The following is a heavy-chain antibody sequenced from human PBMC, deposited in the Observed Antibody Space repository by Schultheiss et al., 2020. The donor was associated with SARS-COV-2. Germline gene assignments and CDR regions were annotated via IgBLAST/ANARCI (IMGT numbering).Heavy chain of an antibody. CDR2: IKSKTDGGTT. J-gene: IGHJ6*02. V-gene: IGHV3-15*01. CDR3: TRREGGYGSTFGHGMDV. Sequence: GESLKISCAASGFTFSNAWMSWVRQAPGKGLEWVGRIKSKTDGGTTDYAAPVKGRFTISRDDSKNTLYLQMNSLKTEDTAVYYCTRREGGYGSTFGHGMDVWGQGTTVTVSS. CDR1: GFTFSNAW. D-gene: IGHD2-2*01.